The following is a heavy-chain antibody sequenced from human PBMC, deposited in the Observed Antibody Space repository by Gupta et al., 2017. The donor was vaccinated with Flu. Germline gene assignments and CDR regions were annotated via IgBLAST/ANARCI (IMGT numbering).Heavy chain of an antibody. V-gene: IGHV3-48*03. CDR2: SSSSEIT. J-gene: IGHJ4*02. Sequence: EVQLVESGGGLVQPGGSLSLYCAASGFNFWSYEMSWVRQAPGRVLEWVSFSSSSEITYYTDPVRGRFTISRDNANNSLYLQMSSLRDEDTAVYYCARGHWDNWGQGTLVTVSS. CDR3: ARGHWDN. CDR1: GFNFWSYE.